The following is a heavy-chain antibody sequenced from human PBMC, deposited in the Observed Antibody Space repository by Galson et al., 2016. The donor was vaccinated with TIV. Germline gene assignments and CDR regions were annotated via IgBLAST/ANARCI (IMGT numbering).Heavy chain of an antibody. CDR3: ARHSGRNSDFDY. CDR1: GGSFSTTTYY. J-gene: IGHJ4*02. Sequence: ETLSLTCTVSGGSFSTTTYYWSWIRQPPGKGLEWIGTIYYNGDTYYTPSLKSRLTISMDTSKSHFALKLNSVTASDTSFYYCARHSGRNSDFDYWGQGTLVTVSS. V-gene: IGHV4-39*01. D-gene: IGHD1-26*01. CDR2: IYYNGDT.